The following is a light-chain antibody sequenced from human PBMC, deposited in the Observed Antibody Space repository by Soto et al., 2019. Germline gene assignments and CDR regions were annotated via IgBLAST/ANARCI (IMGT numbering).Light chain of an antibody. CDR1: QSVSSY. Sequence: EIVLTQSPATLSLSPGERGTLSCRASQSVSSYLAWYQQKPGQAPRLLIYDASNRATGIPARFSGSGSGTDFTLTISSLEPEDFAVSYCQQRSNWPLTFGPGTKVDIK. V-gene: IGKV3-11*01. CDR3: QQRSNWPLT. J-gene: IGKJ3*01. CDR2: DAS.